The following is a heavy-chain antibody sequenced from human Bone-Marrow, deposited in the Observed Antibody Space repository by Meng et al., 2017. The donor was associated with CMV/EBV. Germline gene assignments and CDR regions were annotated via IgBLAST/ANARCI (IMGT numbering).Heavy chain of an antibody. CDR2: INPNSGGT. V-gene: IGHV1-2*02. J-gene: IGHJ4*02. D-gene: IGHD1-26*01. CDR1: GSTFTGYY. Sequence: SGSTFTGYYMHWVRQAPGQGLEWMGWINPNSGGTNYAQKYQGRVTMTRDTSISTAYMELSRLRSDDTAVYYCARYNIVGATTGHYFDYWGQGTLVTVSS. CDR3: ARYNIVGATTGHYFDY.